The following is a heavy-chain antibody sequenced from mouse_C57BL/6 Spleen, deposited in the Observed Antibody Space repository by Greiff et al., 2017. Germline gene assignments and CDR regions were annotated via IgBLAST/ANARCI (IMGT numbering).Heavy chain of an antibody. J-gene: IGHJ4*01. CDR2: ISNGGGST. CDR3: ARHELRDDYYAMDY. V-gene: IGHV5-12*01. CDR1: GFTFSDYY. D-gene: IGHD3-2*02. Sequence: EVQLMESGGGLVQPGGSLKLSCAASGFTFSDYYMYWVRQTPEKRLEWVAYISNGGGSTYYPDTVKGRFTISRDNAKNTLYLQMSRLKSEDTAMYYCARHELRDDYYAMDYWGQGTSVTVSS.